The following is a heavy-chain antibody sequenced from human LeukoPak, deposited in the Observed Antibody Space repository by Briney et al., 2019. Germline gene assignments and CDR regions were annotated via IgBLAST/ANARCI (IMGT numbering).Heavy chain of an antibody. J-gene: IGHJ6*04. CDR3: ARIPPEGPYYYYYGMDV. Sequence: SVTVSCKASGGTFSSYAISWVRQAPGQGLEWMGGIIPIFGTANYAQKFQGRVTITADESTSTAYMELSSLRSEDTAVYYCARIPPEGPYYYYYGMDVWGKGTTVTVSS. CDR2: IIPIFGTA. CDR1: GGTFSSYA. V-gene: IGHV1-69*13. D-gene: IGHD1-14*01.